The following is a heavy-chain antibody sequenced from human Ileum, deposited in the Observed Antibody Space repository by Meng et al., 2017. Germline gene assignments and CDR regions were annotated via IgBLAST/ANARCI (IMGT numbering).Heavy chain of an antibody. CDR3: ARDWDWVVWDY. J-gene: IGHJ4*02. V-gene: IGHV3-74*01. CDR1: GFTFSTYS. CDR2: IKPDGRTT. Sequence: VLLGEAGGGLVPPGGSLTLSCAASGFTFSTYSMHWVRQAPGKGLVWVSQIKPDGRTTAYADSVKGRFAISRDNAKSTLYLEMNSLRAEDAAVYYCARDWDWVVWDYWGQGTLVTVSS. D-gene: IGHD3/OR15-3a*01.